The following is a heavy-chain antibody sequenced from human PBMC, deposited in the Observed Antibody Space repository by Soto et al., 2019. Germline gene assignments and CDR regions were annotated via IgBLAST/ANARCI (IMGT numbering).Heavy chain of an antibody. D-gene: IGHD3-10*01. CDR3: AKDFINSYYYMDV. Sequence: QVQLVESGGGVVQPGRSLRLSCAASGFTFSSYGMHWVRQAPGKGLEWVAVISYDGSNKYYADSVKGRFTISRDNSKNTLYLQMNSLRAEDTAVYYCAKDFINSYYYMDVWGKGTTVTVSS. J-gene: IGHJ6*03. CDR1: GFTFSSYG. CDR2: ISYDGSNK. V-gene: IGHV3-30*18.